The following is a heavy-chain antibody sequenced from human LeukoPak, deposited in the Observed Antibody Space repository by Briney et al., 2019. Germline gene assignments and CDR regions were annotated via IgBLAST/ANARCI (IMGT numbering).Heavy chain of an antibody. CDR3: ARAGRGYSGYDYGGGRGFDY. CDR2: IYYSGST. Sequence: PSQTLSITCTVSGGSINSGGYYWSWIRQHPGKGLEWIGYIYYSGSTYYNPSLKSRVTISVDTSKNQFSLKLSSVTAADTAVYYCARAGRGYSGYDYGGGRGFDYWGQGTLVTVSS. CDR1: GGSINSGGYY. D-gene: IGHD5-12*01. J-gene: IGHJ4*02. V-gene: IGHV4-31*03.